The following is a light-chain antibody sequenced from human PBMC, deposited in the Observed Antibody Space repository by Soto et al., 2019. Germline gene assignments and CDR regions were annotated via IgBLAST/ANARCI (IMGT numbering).Light chain of an antibody. CDR3: QQYGSSLYT. Sequence: DIVLTQSPGTLSLSPGERATLSCRASQSISSSYLAWYQQKPGQAPRLFIYGASSRATGIPDRFSGSGSGTDFTLNISRLEPEDFAVYFCQQYGSSLYTFGQGTKLEIK. V-gene: IGKV3-20*01. CDR1: QSISSSY. CDR2: GAS. J-gene: IGKJ2*01.